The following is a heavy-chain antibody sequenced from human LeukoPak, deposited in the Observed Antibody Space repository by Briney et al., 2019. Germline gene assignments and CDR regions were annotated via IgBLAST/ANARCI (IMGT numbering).Heavy chain of an antibody. CDR2: IYSGGDT. Sequence: GGSLRLSCAASAFTVSNTYMSWVRQAPGKGLEWVSVIYSGGDTYYADSVKGRFTISRDNSKNTLYLQMNSLRAEDTAVYYCAKDGSGSYHYYYYYYMDVWGKGTTVTVSS. CDR1: AFTVSNTY. J-gene: IGHJ6*03. V-gene: IGHV3-53*01. D-gene: IGHD3-10*01. CDR3: AKDGSGSYHYYYYYYMDV.